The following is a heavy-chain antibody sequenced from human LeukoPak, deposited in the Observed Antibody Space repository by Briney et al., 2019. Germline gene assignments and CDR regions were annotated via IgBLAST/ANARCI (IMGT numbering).Heavy chain of an antibody. V-gene: IGHV4-59*01. D-gene: IGHD5-18*01. CDR3: ARYWGVQLWPHWYFDL. CDR2: IYYSGST. Sequence: SETLSLTCTVSGGSISSYYWSWFRQTPGKGPEWIWYIYYSGSTKYNPSLKSRVTISVDRSKNQFSLKLNSVTAADTAVYYCARYWGVQLWPHWYFDLWGRGSLVTVSS. CDR1: GGSISSYY. J-gene: IGHJ2*01.